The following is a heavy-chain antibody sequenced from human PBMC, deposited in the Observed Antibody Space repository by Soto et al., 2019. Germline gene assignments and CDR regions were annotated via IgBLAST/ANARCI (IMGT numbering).Heavy chain of an antibody. CDR3: ARFEGGWFDP. CDR2: IYHSGST. D-gene: IGHD3-16*01. J-gene: IGHJ5*02. Sequence: SETLSLTCAVSGGSISSGGYSWSWIRQPPGKGLEWIGYIYHSGSTYYNPSLKSRVTISVDRSKNQFSLKLSSVTAADTAVYYCARFEGGWFDPWGQGTLVTVS. V-gene: IGHV4-30-2*01. CDR1: GGSISSGGYS.